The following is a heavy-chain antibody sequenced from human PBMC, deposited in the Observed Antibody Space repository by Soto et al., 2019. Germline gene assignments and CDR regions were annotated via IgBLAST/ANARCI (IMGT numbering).Heavy chain of an antibody. CDR2: IYSSGST. CDR3: ARGRSAAGFDY. V-gene: IGHV4-59*01. J-gene: IGHJ4*02. CDR1: GGSISSSY. Sequence: QVQLQESGPGLVKPSETLSLTCTVSGGSISSSYWSWIRQPPGKGLEWIGYIYSSGSTNYNPSLKSRVTISRDTSKNQFSLKLSSVTAADTAVYYCARGRSAAGFDYWGQGTLVTVSS. D-gene: IGHD6-13*01.